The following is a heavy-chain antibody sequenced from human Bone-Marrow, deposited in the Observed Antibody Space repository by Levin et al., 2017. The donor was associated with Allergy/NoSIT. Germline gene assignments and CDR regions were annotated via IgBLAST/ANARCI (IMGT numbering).Heavy chain of an antibody. Sequence: GESLKISCKVSGYTFTDYFIHWVRLAPGQGLEWMGWINPNSGDTDSSQNFQGTVTMTRDTSISTAYMEVTSLTSNDTALYYCARISSAAFDMWGQGTVVTVSS. CDR2: INPNSGDT. V-gene: IGHV1-2*02. J-gene: IGHJ3*02. CDR3: ARISSAAFDM. CDR1: GYTFTDYF. D-gene: IGHD6-19*01.